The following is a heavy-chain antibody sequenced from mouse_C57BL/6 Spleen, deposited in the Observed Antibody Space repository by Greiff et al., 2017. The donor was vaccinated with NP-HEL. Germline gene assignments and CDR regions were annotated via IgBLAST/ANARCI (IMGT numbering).Heavy chain of an antibody. CDR3: TTDHCYGSSWFAY. Sequence: VQLKESGAELVRPGASVKLSCTASGFNIKDYYMHWVKQRPEQGLEWIGRIDPEDGDTEYAPKFQGKATMTADTSSNTAYLQLSSLTSEDTAVYYCTTDHCYGSSWFAYWGQGTLVTVSA. CDR1: GFNIKDYY. CDR2: IDPEDGDT. V-gene: IGHV14-1*01. J-gene: IGHJ3*01. D-gene: IGHD1-1*01.